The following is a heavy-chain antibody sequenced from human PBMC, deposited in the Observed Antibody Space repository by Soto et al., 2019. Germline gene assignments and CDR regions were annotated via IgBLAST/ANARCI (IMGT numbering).Heavy chain of an antibody. D-gene: IGHD3-3*01. CDR3: ARVYYDQNWFDP. CDR2: IYHSGST. CDR1: GGSISSGGYS. Sequence: SETLSLTCAVSGGSISSGGYSWSWIRQPPGKGLEWIGYIYHSGSTYYNPSLKSRVTISVDRSKNQFSLKLSSVTAADTAVYYCARVYYDQNWFDPWGQGTLVTVSS. V-gene: IGHV4-30-2*01. J-gene: IGHJ5*02.